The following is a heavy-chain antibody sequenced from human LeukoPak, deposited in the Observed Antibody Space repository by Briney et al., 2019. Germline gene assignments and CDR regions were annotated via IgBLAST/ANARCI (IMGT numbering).Heavy chain of an antibody. CDR3: AREGYSSGWYGPSGY. V-gene: IGHV4-61*02. Sequence: SQTLSLTCTVSGGSISSGSYYWSWFRQPAGKGLEWIGRIYTSGSTNYNPSLKSRVTISVDTSKNQSSLKLSSVTAADTAVYYCAREGYSSGWYGPSGYWGQGTLVTVSS. CDR2: IYTSGST. CDR1: GGSISSGSYY. J-gene: IGHJ4*02. D-gene: IGHD6-19*01.